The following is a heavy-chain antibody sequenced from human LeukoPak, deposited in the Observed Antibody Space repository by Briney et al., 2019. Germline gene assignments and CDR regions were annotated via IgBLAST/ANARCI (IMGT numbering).Heavy chain of an antibody. Sequence: ASVKVSCKASGYTFTSYYMHWVRQAPGQGLEWMGIINPSGGSTSYAQKFQGRVTMTRDTSTSTVYMEPSSLRSEDTAVYYCARDPVSPTSWFDPWGQGTLVTVSS. D-gene: IGHD2/OR15-2a*01. CDR2: INPSGGST. J-gene: IGHJ5*02. V-gene: IGHV1-46*01. CDR1: GYTFTSYY. CDR3: ARDPVSPTSWFDP.